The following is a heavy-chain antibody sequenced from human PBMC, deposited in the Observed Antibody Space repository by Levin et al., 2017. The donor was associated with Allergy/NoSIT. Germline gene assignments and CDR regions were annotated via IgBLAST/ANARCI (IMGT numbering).Heavy chain of an antibody. CDR1: GGSFSGYS. CDR3: AGATVWFGADDAFDI. J-gene: IGHJ3*02. V-gene: IGHV4-34*01. D-gene: IGHD3-10*01. Sequence: SQTLSLTCAVYGGSFSGYSWSWIRQPPGKGLEWIGEINHSGSTYYNPSLKSRVTISVDTSKNQFSLRLSSVTAADTAVYYCAGATVWFGADDAFDIWGQGTMVTVSS. CDR2: INHSGST.